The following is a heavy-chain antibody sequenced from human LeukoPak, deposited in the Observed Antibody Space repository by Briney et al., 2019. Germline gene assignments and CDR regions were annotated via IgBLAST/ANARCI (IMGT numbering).Heavy chain of an antibody. J-gene: IGHJ4*02. CDR3: ARQRCCSSTSCRVLDY. Sequence: GESPKISCKGSGYSFTSYWIGWVRQMPGKGLEWMGIIYPGDSDTRYSPSFQGQVTISADKSISTAYLQWSSLKASDTAMYYCARQRCCSSTSCRVLDYWGQGTLVTVSS. CDR2: IYPGDSDT. V-gene: IGHV5-51*01. CDR1: GYSFTSYW. D-gene: IGHD2-2*01.